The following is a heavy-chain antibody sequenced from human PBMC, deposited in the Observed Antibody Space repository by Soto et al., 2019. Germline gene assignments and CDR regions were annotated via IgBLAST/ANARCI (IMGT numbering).Heavy chain of an antibody. J-gene: IGHJ4*02. V-gene: IGHV1-24*01. D-gene: IGHD6-25*01. CDR3: ATATSGGSLVFDY. CDR1: GYTLTELS. CDR2: FDPEDGET. Sequence: ASVKVSCKVSGYTLTELSMHWVRQAPGKGLEWMGGFDPEDGETIYAQKFQGRDTMTEDTSTDTAYMELSSLRSKDTAVYYCATATSGGSLVFDYWGQGTLVTVSS.